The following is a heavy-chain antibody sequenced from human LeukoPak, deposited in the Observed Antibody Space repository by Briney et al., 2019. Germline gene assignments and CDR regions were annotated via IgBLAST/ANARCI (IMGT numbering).Heavy chain of an antibody. D-gene: IGHD5-18*01. J-gene: IGHJ3*02. Sequence: GGSLRLSCAASGFTFNNYAMSWVRQAPGQGLEWLSTISGSGTHTYYADSVQGRITVSRDNSKNTQTLQMNSLRAEDTGVYYYVKDGRYTFGLDAFEIWGQGTMVTVSS. CDR1: GFTFNNYA. V-gene: IGHV3-23*01. CDR2: ISGSGTHT. CDR3: VKDGRYTFGLDAFEI.